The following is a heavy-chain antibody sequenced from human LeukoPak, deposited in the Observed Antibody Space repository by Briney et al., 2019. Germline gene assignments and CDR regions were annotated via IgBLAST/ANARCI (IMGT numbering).Heavy chain of an antibody. CDR3: AKGSGVVVPAAAFDY. CDR1: GFTFSSYA. J-gene: IGHJ4*02. CDR2: ISGSGGST. V-gene: IGHV3-23*01. D-gene: IGHD2-2*01. Sequence: GGSLRLSCAASGFTFSSYAMSWVRKAPGKGLEWVSAISGSGGSTYYADPVKGRFTISRDNSKNTLYLQMNSLRAEDTAVYYCAKGSGVVVPAAAFDYWGQGTLVTVSS.